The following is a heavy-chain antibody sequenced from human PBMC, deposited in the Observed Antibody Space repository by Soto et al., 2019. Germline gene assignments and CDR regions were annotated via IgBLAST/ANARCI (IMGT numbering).Heavy chain of an antibody. D-gene: IGHD3-10*01. CDR1: GFTFSSYW. CDR3: AREGITVVRGAVCYGYSMDV. CDR2: IKQDGSEK. J-gene: IGHJ6*02. Sequence: EVQLVESGGGLVQPGGSLRLSCAASGFTFSSYWMSWVRQAPGKGLEWVANIKQDGSEKYYVDSVKGRFTISRDNARNSLHLQMTSRRAEDSAVYYGAREGITVVRGAVCYGYSMDVWGQGTTVTVSS. V-gene: IGHV3-7*01.